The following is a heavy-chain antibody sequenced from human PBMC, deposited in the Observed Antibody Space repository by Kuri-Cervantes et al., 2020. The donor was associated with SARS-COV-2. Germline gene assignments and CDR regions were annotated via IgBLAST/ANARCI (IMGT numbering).Heavy chain of an antibody. J-gene: IGHJ6*02. V-gene: IGHV4-39*07. CDR2: IYYSGST. CDR1: GGSISSSSYY. Sequence: GSLRLSCTVSGGSISSSSYYWGWIRQPPGKGLEWIGSIYYSGSTYYNPSLKSRVTISVDTSKNQFSLKLSSVTAADTAVYYCARDPGVWGSYTNYYGMDVWDQGTTVTVSS. D-gene: IGHD3-16*01. CDR3: ARDPGVWGSYTNYYGMDV.